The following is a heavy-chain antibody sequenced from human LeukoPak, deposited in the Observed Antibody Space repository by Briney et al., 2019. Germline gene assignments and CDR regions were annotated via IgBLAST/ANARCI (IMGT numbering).Heavy chain of an antibody. CDR1: GFTFSSYG. J-gene: IGHJ4*02. Sequence: GGTLRLSCAASGFTFSSYGMHWVRQAPGKGLEWVAFIRYDGSNKYYADSVKGRFTISRNNSKNTLYLQMNSLRAEDTAVYYCAKDLVPAAPNSHYFDYWGQGTLVTVSS. CDR3: AKDLVPAAPNSHYFDY. V-gene: IGHV3-30*02. D-gene: IGHD2-2*01. CDR2: IRYDGSNK.